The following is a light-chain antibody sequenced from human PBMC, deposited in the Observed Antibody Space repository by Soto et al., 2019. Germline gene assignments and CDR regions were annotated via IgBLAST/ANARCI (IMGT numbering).Light chain of an antibody. CDR2: GNS. V-gene: IGLV1-40*01. J-gene: IGLJ3*02. CDR1: SSNIGAGYD. Sequence: QSVLTQPPSVSGAPGQRVTISCTGSSSNIGAGYDVHWYQQLPGTAPKLLIYGNSNRPSGVPDRFSGSKSGTSASLAITGVQAEDEADYYCQSYDGSLSGSVVGGGTKLTVL. CDR3: QSYDGSLSGSV.